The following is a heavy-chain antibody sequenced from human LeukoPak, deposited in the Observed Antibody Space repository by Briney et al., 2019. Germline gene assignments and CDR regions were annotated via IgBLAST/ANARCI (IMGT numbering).Heavy chain of an antibody. V-gene: IGHV3-30*18. J-gene: IGHJ6*02. Sequence: PGGSLRLSCAASGFTFSSYGMHWVRQAPGKGLEWVAVISYDGSNKYYADSVKGRFTISRDNSKNTLYLQMNSLRAEDTAVYYCAKDLGYSGSDLYYYYYGMDVWGQGTTVTVSS. CDR3: AKDLGYSGSDLYYYYYGMDV. CDR2: ISYDGSNK. D-gene: IGHD1-26*01. CDR1: GFTFSSYG.